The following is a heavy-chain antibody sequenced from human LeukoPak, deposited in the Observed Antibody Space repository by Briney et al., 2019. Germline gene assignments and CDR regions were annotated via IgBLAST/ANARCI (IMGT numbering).Heavy chain of an antibody. V-gene: IGHV3-66*01. CDR2: IYSGGST. Sequence: GGSLRLSCAASGFTVSSNYMSWVRQAPGKGLEWVSVIYSGGSTYYADSVKGRFTISRDNSKNTLYLQMKSMRGEDTAVYYCARGPRRGNSYYYYYYMDVWGKGTTVTISS. CDR1: GFTVSSNY. D-gene: IGHD3-10*01. CDR3: ARGPRRGNSYYYYYYMDV. J-gene: IGHJ6*03.